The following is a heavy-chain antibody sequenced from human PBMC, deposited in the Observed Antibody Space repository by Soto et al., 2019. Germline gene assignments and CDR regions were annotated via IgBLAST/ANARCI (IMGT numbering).Heavy chain of an antibody. J-gene: IGHJ4*02. CDR3: ARGGVSTRTFDY. CDR1: GYNFAGDW. D-gene: IGHD3-3*01. Sequence: ESLTISCKGAGYNFAGDWIAWVRQMPGKGLELMGIIYPSDSDTRYRPSLQGQVTISADKSISSAYLQWSSLRASDTAMYYCARGGVSTRTFDYWGQGTPVTVSS. V-gene: IGHV5-51*01. CDR2: IYPSDSDT.